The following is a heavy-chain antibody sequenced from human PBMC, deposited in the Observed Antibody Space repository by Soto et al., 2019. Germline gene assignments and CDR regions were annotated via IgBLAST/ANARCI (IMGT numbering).Heavy chain of an antibody. V-gene: IGHV1-2*02. CDR1: GYSFTGYY. CDR2: INPDSGAT. CDR3: ARGAYGTVGYTFPDFEY. D-gene: IGHD3-16*02. Sequence: HEHLVQSGAEVKRPGASLKVSCKASGYSFTGYYIHWVRQAPGQGLEWMGWINPDSGATNYAQNFQGRVTLTSDTSISTASMDLTNLTSDDTAVYCCARGAYGTVGYTFPDFEYWDHGALVIVYS. J-gene: IGHJ4*01.